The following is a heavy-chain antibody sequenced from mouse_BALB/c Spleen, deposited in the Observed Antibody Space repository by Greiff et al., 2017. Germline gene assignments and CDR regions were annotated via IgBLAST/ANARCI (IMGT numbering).Heavy chain of an antibody. J-gene: IGHJ3*01. Sequence: EVKVVESGGDLVKPGGSLKLSCAASGFTFSSYGMSWVRQTPDKRLEWVATISSGGSYTYYPDSVKGRFTISRDNAKNTLYLQMSSLKSEDTAMYYCARHGEFITTPPFAYWGQGTLVTVSA. V-gene: IGHV5-6*01. CDR1: GFTFSSYG. CDR3: ARHGEFITTPPFAY. CDR2: ISSGGSYT. D-gene: IGHD1-1*01.